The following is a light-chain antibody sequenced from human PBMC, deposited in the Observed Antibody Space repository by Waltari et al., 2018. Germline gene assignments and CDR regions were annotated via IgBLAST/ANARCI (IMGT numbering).Light chain of an antibody. CDR1: NVSNKR. J-gene: IGLJ3*02. Sequence: SEVLTQPPSVSVAPGKTARIPCAGDNVSNKRVHWYQQKPGQAPVLVVYDADELPSEIPARFSGSVSGNAATLSISWVESGDEADYYCQVWDGSSDHPGVFGGGTKLSVL. CDR2: DAD. CDR3: QVWDGSSDHPGV. V-gene: IGLV3-21*03.